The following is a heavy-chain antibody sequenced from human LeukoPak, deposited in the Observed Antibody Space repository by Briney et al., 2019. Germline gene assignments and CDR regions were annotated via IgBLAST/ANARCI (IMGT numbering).Heavy chain of an antibody. D-gene: IGHD3-22*01. CDR2: IKQDGSEK. J-gene: IGHJ4*02. V-gene: IGHV3-7*03. Sequence: GGSLRLSCAASGFTFSSYWMSWVRQAPGKGLEWVANIKQDGSEKYYVDSVKGRFTISRDNAKNSLYLQMNSLRAEDTAVYYCASRLGDSSGYYPDWGQGTLVTVSS. CDR3: ASRLGDSSGYYPD. CDR1: GFTFSSYW.